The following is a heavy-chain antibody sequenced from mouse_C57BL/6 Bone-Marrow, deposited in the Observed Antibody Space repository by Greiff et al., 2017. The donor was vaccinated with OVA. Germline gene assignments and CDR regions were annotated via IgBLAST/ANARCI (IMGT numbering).Heavy chain of an antibody. Sequence: QVQLQQPGAELVKPGASVKMSCKASGYTFTSYWITWVKQRPGQGLEWIGDIYPGSGSTNYNEKFKSKATLTVDTSSSTAYMQLSSLTSEDSAVYYCARSPNWDVEAMDYWGQGTSVTVSS. J-gene: IGHJ4*01. CDR2: IYPGSGST. CDR3: ARSPNWDVEAMDY. D-gene: IGHD4-1*01. V-gene: IGHV1-55*01. CDR1: GYTFTSYW.